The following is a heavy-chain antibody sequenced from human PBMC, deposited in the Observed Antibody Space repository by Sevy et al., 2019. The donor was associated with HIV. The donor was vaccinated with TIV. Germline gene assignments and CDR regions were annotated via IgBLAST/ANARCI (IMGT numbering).Heavy chain of an antibody. CDR3: ATGTTDSSIRWVFDV. Sequence: GESLKISCAASGFTFFSHVMSWVRQAPGKGLEWVSGLSGSGGTTYYADSVKGRFSMSRDNSKNKLYLQMSRLRIEDTAVYYCATGTTDSSIRWVFDVWGQGTMVTVSS. J-gene: IGHJ3*01. CDR2: LSGSGGTT. CDR1: GFTFFSHV. D-gene: IGHD6-13*01. V-gene: IGHV3-23*01.